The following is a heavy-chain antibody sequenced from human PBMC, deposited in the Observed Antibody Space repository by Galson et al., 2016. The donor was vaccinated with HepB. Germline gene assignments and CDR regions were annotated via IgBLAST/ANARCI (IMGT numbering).Heavy chain of an antibody. V-gene: IGHV3-30*14. D-gene: IGHD3-3*01. J-gene: IGHJ4*02. Sequence: SLRLSCAASRLTLSTYAIQWVRQTPGKGLEWVAVISNDGRNQYYAGSVKGRFTISTENDKNSLYLQMNSLRAGDTAVYYCARMSVTDGFYEGFDYWGQGTLVTVSS. CDR1: RLTLSTYA. CDR2: ISNDGRNQ. CDR3: ARMSVTDGFYEGFDY.